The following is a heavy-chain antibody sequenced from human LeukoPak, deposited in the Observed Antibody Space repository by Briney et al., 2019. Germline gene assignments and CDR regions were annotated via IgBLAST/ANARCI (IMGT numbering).Heavy chain of an antibody. CDR1: GGSISSGGYN. CDR2: IYYSGST. Sequence: SQTLSLTCTVSGGSISSGGYNWSWIRQHPGKGLECIGYIYYSGSTYYNPSLKSRVTISVDTSKNQFSLKLSSVTAADTAVYYCARGSYVGPTSGYFDYWGQGTLVTVSS. CDR3: ARGSYVGPTSGYFDY. D-gene: IGHD1-26*01. V-gene: IGHV4-31*03. J-gene: IGHJ4*02.